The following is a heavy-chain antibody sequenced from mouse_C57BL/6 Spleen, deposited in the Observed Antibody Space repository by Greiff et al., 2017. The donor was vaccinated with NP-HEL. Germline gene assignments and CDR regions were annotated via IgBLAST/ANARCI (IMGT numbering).Heavy chain of an antibody. J-gene: IGHJ2*01. D-gene: IGHD2-4*01. CDR2: ISYDGSN. V-gene: IGHV3-6*01. Sequence: EVKVEESGPGLVKPSQSLSLTCSVTGYSITSGYYWNWIRQFPGNKLEWMGYISYDGSNNYNPSLKNRISITRDTSKNQFFLKLNSVTTEDTATYYCARWGYDYYFDYWGQGTTLTVSS. CDR1: GYSITSGYY. CDR3: ARWGYDYYFDY.